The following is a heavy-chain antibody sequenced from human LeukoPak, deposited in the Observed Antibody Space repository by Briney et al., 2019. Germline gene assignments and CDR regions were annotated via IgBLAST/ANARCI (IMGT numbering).Heavy chain of an antibody. Sequence: GGSLRLSCAASGFTFSSYAMSRVRQAPGKGLEWVANIKEDGSEKRYVGSVKGRFTISRDNAKNSLYLQMNSLRADDTAVYYCAREFNIAVAGIYTGFDIWGQGTMVTVSS. D-gene: IGHD6-19*01. CDR2: IKEDGSEK. CDR1: GFTFSSYA. CDR3: AREFNIAVAGIYTGFDI. V-gene: IGHV3-7*03. J-gene: IGHJ3*02.